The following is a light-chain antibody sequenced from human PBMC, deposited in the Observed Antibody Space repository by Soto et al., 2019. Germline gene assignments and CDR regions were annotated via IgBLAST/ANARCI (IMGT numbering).Light chain of an antibody. CDR1: HDISTY. CDR2: EAS. CDR3: HQRQSWPRT. Sequence: IQLTHSPSLLSASVLYRVTITFLASHDISTYLAWYQQKPGKAPKLMIYEASTLQSGVPSRFSGSGSGTEFTLTISGLLPEDFATYHCHQRQSWPRTFGQGTKVDIK. J-gene: IGKJ1*01. V-gene: IGKV1-9*01.